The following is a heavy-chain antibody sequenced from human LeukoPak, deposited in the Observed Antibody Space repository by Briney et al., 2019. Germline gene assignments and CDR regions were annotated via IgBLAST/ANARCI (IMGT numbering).Heavy chain of an antibody. CDR1: GFTFSSYS. CDR2: IKQDGSEK. CDR3: AIGDSFDF. Sequence: GGSLRLSCAASGFTFSSYSMNWVRQAPGKGLEWVANIKQDGSEKYYVDSVTGRFTISRDNAKNSLFLQMNSLRAEDTAVYYCAIGDSFDFWGQGTLVTVSS. D-gene: IGHD4-17*01. J-gene: IGHJ4*02. V-gene: IGHV3-7*01.